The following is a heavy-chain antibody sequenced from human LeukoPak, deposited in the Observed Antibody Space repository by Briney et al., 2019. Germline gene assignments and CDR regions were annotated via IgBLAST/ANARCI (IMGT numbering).Heavy chain of an antibody. J-gene: IGHJ2*01. CDR2: ISAYKGNT. CDR1: GYSFSTYG. CDR3: AKGKGPTANWYFDV. Sequence: ASVKVSCKASGYSFSTYGISWVRQAPGQGLEWMGWISAYKGNTNYAQKFQGRVTMTTDTSTSTAYMELRSLRSDDTAVYYCAKGKGPTANWYFDVWGRGTLVTVSS. D-gene: IGHD2-21*02. V-gene: IGHV1-18*01.